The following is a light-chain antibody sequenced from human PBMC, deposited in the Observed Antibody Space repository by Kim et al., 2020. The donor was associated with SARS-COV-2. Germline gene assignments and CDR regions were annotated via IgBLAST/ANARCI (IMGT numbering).Light chain of an antibody. CDR3: QHYIRFPYT. CDR2: QAA. Sequence: ASVGDRVTMTCRASQIVETYLAWYQQKPGKAPTLLVYQAASLQVGVPSRFSGSGSGAEFTLTINSLQPDDFATYYCQHYIRFPYTFGQGTKLEI. V-gene: IGKV1-5*03. CDR1: QIVETY. J-gene: IGKJ2*01.